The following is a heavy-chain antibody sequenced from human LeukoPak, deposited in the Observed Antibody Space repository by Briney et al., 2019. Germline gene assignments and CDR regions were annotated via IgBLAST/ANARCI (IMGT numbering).Heavy chain of an antibody. Sequence: PGGSLRLSCAASGFTFDDYGMSWVRQAPGKGLEWVSGINWNGGSTGYADSVKGRFTISRDNAKNSLYLQMNSLRAEDTALYYCARVFMEMATSRIDYWGQGTLVTVSS. CDR3: ARVFMEMATSRIDY. D-gene: IGHD5-24*01. CDR1: GFTFDDYG. V-gene: IGHV3-20*04. J-gene: IGHJ4*02. CDR2: INWNGGST.